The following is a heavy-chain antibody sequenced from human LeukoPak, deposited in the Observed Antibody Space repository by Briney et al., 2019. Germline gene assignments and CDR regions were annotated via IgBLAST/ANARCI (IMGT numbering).Heavy chain of an antibody. CDR2: ISSSGDSI. CDR1: GFIFSGYN. CDR3: ARDQLAYSGYDTLFDY. J-gene: IGHJ4*02. D-gene: IGHD5-12*01. V-gene: IGHV3-21*01. Sequence: GGSLRLSCAASGFIFSGYNMNWVRQAPGKGLVWVSSISSSGDSIYYADSVKGRFTISRDNFKNTLYLQLNSLRPEDTAVYYCARDQLAYSGYDTLFDYWGQGTLVTVSS.